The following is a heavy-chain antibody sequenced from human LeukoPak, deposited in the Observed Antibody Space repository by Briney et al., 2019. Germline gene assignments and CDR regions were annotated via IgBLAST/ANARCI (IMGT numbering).Heavy chain of an antibody. CDR1: GYTFTSYG. J-gene: IGHJ4*02. Sequence: ASVKVSCKASGYTFTSYGISWVRQAPGQGLEWMGWISAYNGNTNYEQKLQGRVTMTTDTSTSTAYMELRSLRSDDTAVYYCAREARYYGSGSYYNPWYFDYWGQGTLVTVSS. D-gene: IGHD3-10*01. CDR3: AREARYYGSGSYYNPWYFDY. V-gene: IGHV1-18*01. CDR2: ISAYNGNT.